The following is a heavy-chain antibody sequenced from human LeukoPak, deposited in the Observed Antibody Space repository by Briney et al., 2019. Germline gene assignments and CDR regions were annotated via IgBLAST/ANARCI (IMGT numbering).Heavy chain of an antibody. CDR1: GFTFSSYW. CDR3: ARDYYDSSGYYHYYYGMDV. V-gene: IGHV3-7*01. J-gene: IGHJ6*02. CDR2: IKQDGSEK. D-gene: IGHD3-22*01. Sequence: GGSLRLSCAASGFTFSSYWMSWVRQAPGKGLEWVANIKQDGSEKYYVDSVKGRFTISRDNAKNSLYLQMNSLRAEDTAVYCCARDYYDSSGYYHYYYGMDVWAKGPRSPSP.